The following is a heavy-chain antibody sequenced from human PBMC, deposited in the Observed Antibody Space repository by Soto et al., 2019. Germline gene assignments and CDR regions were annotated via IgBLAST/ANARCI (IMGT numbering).Heavy chain of an antibody. CDR2: IIPIFGTP. CDR3: ARGLECRGYCLDKPTWFAP. D-gene: IGHD2-15*01. CDR1: GGTFSTYT. V-gene: IGHV1-69*06. J-gene: IGHJ5*02. Sequence: KVSCKASGGTFSTYTFSWVRQAPGQGLEWMGRIIPIFGTPYYAQKFQGRVTITADKSTSTVYMELSSLRSDDTAVYFCARGLECRGYCLDKPTWFAPWGQGTLVTVSS.